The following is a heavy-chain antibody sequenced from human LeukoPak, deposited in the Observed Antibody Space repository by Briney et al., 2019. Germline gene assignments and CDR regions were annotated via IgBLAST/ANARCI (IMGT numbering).Heavy chain of an antibody. V-gene: IGHV1-18*01. CDR3: ARAQLAMPHYYYYMDV. D-gene: IGHD2-2*01. CDR1: GYTFTSYG. J-gene: IGHJ6*03. Sequence: ASVKVSCKASGYTFTSYGISWVRQAPGQGLEWMGWISAYNGNTNYAQKLQDRVTMTTDTSTSTAYMELRSLRSDDTAVYYCARAQLAMPHYYYYMDVWGKGTTVTISS. CDR2: ISAYNGNT.